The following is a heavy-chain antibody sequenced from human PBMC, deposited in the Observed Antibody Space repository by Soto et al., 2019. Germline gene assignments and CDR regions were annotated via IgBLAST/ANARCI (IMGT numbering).Heavy chain of an antibody. D-gene: IGHD1-26*01. V-gene: IGHV1-69*01. Sequence: QVQLVQSGAEVTKPGSSVKVSCKASGGTFSSYSINWVRQAPGQGLEWMGEIIPIFGTANYAQKFQGRVTTTAVESTSTAYMELSSLRSEDADVYYCARDGGRHSGGIDYWGQGTLVTVSS. CDR1: GGTFSSYS. J-gene: IGHJ4*02. CDR2: IIPIFGTA. CDR3: ARDGGRHSGGIDY.